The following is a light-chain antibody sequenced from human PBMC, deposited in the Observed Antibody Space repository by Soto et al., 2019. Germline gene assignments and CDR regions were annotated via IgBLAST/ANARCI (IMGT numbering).Light chain of an antibody. J-gene: IGLJ2*01. CDR3: QSYDTTLNVV. CDR1: NSNVGGGYD. V-gene: IGLV1-40*01. CDR2: ANN. Sequence: QSVLTQPPSVSGAPGQTVTISCTGSNSNVGGGYDVHWYQQLPGSAPKLLIYANNNRPSGVPDRFSGSKSGTSASLAITGLQAEDEADYYCQSYDTTLNVVFGGGTKLIVL.